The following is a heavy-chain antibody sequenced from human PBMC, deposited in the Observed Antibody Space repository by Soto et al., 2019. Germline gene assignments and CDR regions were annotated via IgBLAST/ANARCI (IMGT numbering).Heavy chain of an antibody. D-gene: IGHD1-1*01. J-gene: IGHJ4*02. CDR3: ARFGPTETTQY. Sequence: SETLSLTCAVYGGTFSGYFWSWIRQPPGKGLEWFGEINHRGSTHYNPSLKSRVTISVDRSKNQFSLKLSSVTAADMGVYYCARFGPTETTQYWGQGTLVTVSS. CDR2: INHRGST. V-gene: IGHV4-34*01. CDR1: GGTFSGYF.